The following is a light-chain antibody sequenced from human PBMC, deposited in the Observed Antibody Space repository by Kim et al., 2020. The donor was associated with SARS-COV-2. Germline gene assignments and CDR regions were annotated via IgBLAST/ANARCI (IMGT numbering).Light chain of an antibody. J-gene: IGLJ2*01. V-gene: IGLV1-47*01. CDR2: RNN. CDR1: GSNIGTDS. Sequence: GQRLTISCSVDGSNIGTDSVYWYQQLPGTAPRLLISRNNQRPSGVPDRFSGSKSGTSASLAISDLRSEDEADYYCASWDHTLDCRVFGGGTQLTVL. CDR3: ASWDHTLDCRV.